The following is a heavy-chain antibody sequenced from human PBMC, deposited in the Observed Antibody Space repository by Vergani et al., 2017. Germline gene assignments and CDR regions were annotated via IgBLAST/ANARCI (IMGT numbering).Heavy chain of an antibody. Sequence: QVQLQESGPGLVKPSETLSLTCTVSGGSISSYYWSWIRQPPGKGLEWIGYIYYSGSTNYNPSLKSRVTISVDTSKNQFSLKLSSVAAADTAVYYCARSTSPRINFDYWGQGTLVTVSS. J-gene: IGHJ4*02. CDR1: GGSISSYY. CDR2: IYYSGST. CDR3: ARSTSPRINFDY. D-gene: IGHD2-2*01. V-gene: IGHV4-59*01.